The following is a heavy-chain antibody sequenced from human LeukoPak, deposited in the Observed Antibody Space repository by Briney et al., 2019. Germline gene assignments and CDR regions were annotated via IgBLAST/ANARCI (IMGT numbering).Heavy chain of an antibody. V-gene: IGHV1-24*01. CDR1: GYTLTELS. J-gene: IGHJ4*02. CDR3: ATASSGSYDEGFDY. Sequence: VASVKVSCKVSGYTLTELSMHWVRQAPGKGLEWMGGFDPEDGETIYAQKFQGRVTMTEDTSTDTAYMELSSLRSEDTAVYYFATASSGSYDEGFDYWGQGTLVTVSS. D-gene: IGHD1-26*01. CDR2: FDPEDGET.